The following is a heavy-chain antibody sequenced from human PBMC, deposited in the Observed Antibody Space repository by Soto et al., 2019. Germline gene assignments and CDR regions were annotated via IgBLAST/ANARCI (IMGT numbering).Heavy chain of an antibody. CDR3: AICVPHYYDSVGYYCDSFDI. CDR2: ISGSGGST. D-gene: IGHD3-22*01. V-gene: IGHV3-23*01. Sequence: GGSLRLSCAASGFXFSSYAMRWVRQAPEKRQEKVSAISGSGGSTYYAESVKGRFTISRDNAKNSLYLQMNSLRAEDTAVYYCAICVPHYYDSVGYYCDSFDIWGQGTMVTVSS. J-gene: IGHJ3*02. CDR1: GFXFSSYA.